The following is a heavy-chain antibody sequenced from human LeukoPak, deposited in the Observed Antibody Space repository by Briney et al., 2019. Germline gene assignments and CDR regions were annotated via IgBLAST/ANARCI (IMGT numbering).Heavy chain of an antibody. CDR3: ARDPLYSSGWYALHNYYYYGMDV. J-gene: IGHJ6*02. CDR2: IYTSGST. CDR1: GGSISSYY. V-gene: IGHV4-4*07. Sequence: SETLSLTCTVSGGSISSYYWSWIRQPAGKGLEWIGRIYTSGSTNYNPSLKSRVTMSVDTSKNQFSLKLSSVTAADTAVYYCARDPLYSSGWYALHNYYYYGMDVWGRGTTVTVPS. D-gene: IGHD6-19*01.